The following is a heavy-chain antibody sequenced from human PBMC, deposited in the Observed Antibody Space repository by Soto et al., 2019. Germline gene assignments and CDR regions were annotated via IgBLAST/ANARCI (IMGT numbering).Heavy chain of an antibody. D-gene: IGHD2-15*01. CDR2: ISAYTGDT. Sequence: QVQLVQSGAEVKKPGASVKVSCKASGYTFPSFGISWVRQAPGQGLEWMGWISAYTGDTNYAQNLQGRVTMTTDTSPSTAYMELRSLTSDDTAVYYCARTRGYCSGGSCYFDYWGQGTLVTVSS. J-gene: IGHJ4*02. CDR3: ARTRGYCSGGSCYFDY. V-gene: IGHV1-18*01. CDR1: GYTFPSFG.